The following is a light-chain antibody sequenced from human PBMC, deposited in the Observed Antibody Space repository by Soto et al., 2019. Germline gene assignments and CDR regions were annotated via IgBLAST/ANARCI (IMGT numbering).Light chain of an antibody. CDR1: QNVRSN. J-gene: IGKJ5*01. V-gene: IGKV3D-15*01. Sequence: DIVMPQSPATLSLSPGERATLSCRASQNVRSNLAWYQQQPGQAPRLLIYGASTRATGTPARFSGSGSGTDFTLTISSLQSEDFALYYCQQYNKWPLITFGQGTRLEN. CDR2: GAS. CDR3: QQYNKWPLIT.